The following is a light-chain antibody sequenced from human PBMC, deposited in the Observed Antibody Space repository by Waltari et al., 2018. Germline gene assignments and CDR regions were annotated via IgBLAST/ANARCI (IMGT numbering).Light chain of an antibody. CDR1: GPTLGAGYD. Sequence: QSVLTQPPSVSGAPGQRVSISCTGIGPTLGAGYDVHWYQQHPGKAPKLLIYGTSTRPPGVPDRFFGSQSGTSASLAITALQAEDEAEYYCQSYDTSLSVVFGGGTKLTVL. V-gene: IGLV1-40*01. J-gene: IGLJ2*01. CDR3: QSYDTSLSVV. CDR2: GTS.